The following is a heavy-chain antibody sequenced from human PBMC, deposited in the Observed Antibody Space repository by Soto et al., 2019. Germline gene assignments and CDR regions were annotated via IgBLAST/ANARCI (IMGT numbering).Heavy chain of an antibody. J-gene: IGHJ4*02. V-gene: IGHV3-33*01. D-gene: IGHD1-26*01. CDR2: IWYDGSNK. Sequence: QVQLVESGGGVVQPGRSLRLSCAASGFTFSSYGMHWVRQAPGKGLEWVAVIWYDGSNKYYADSVKGRFTISRDNSKNTLYLQMNSLRAEDTAVYYCARDGGSYPRGYFDYWGQGTLVTVSS. CDR1: GFTFSSYG. CDR3: ARDGGSYPRGYFDY.